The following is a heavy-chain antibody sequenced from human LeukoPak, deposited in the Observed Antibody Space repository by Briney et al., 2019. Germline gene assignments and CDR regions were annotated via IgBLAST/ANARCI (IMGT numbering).Heavy chain of an antibody. V-gene: IGHV3-53*01. CDR2: IYSGGST. J-gene: IGHJ4*02. Sequence: GGSLRLSCAASGFTVSSNYMSWVRQAPGKGLEWVSIIYSGGSTFYADSVKGRFTISRDNSKNTLYLQMNSLRAEDTAVYYCAKVRSYYGSGSYYTVDAFDYWGQGTLVTVSS. CDR3: AKVRSYYGSGSYYTVDAFDY. CDR1: GFTVSSNY. D-gene: IGHD3-10*01.